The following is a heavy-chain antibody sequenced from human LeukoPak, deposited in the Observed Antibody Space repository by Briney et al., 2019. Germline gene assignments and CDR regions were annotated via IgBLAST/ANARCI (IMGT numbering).Heavy chain of an antibody. Sequence: SETLSLTCTVSGGSISSYYWTWIRQPAGKGLEWIGRVYPTGSTNYNPSLKSRVTMSVDTSKNQFSLRLSSVTAADTAMYYCARAAEYSSGWYLFDYWGQGTLVTVSA. CDR3: ARAAEYSSGWYLFDY. CDR1: GGSISSYY. CDR2: VYPTGST. V-gene: IGHV4-4*07. J-gene: IGHJ4*02. D-gene: IGHD6-19*01.